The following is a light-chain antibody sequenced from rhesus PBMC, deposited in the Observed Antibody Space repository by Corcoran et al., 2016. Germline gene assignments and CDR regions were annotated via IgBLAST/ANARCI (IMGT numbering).Light chain of an antibody. CDR3: QQHNTYPRT. CDR2: YAS. Sequence: DIQMTQAPSSLSASLGDTVTLTCRASQDISNYLAWFQQKPGKAPKPLIYYASNLESGVPTRFRGSGSGTDFTLTINRLQREDFAIYICQQHNTYPRTFGQGTKVEIK. CDR1: QDISNY. J-gene: IGKJ1*01. V-gene: IGKV1S14*01.